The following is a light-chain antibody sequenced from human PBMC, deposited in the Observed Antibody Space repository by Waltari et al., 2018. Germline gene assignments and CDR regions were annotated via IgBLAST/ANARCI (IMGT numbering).Light chain of an antibody. CDR1: QRISSY. CDR3: QQSYSTPLT. V-gene: IGKV1-39*01. Sequence: DIQMTQSPSSLSASLGDRVTITCRASQRISSYLNWYQKKPGNAPSLLIYAASNLQSGVPSRFSGSGSGTDFTLTISSLQPEDSATYYCQQSYSTPLTFGGGTKVEI. J-gene: IGKJ4*01. CDR2: AAS.